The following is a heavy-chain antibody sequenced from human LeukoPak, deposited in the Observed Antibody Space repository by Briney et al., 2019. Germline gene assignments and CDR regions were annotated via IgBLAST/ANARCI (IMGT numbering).Heavy chain of an antibody. D-gene: IGHD2-2*01. Sequence: GRCLSLSCTASGFTPGAYAMSWVREAPGQRLGCVGFIRNKAYGGTTEYAASVKGRFTISRGDSKSIAYLQMNSLKTEDTAVYYCTRDGSTNSPANWFDPWGRGTLVTVSS. CDR1: GFTPGAYA. V-gene: IGHV3-49*04. CDR2: IRNKAYGGTT. J-gene: IGHJ5*02. CDR3: TRDGSTNSPANWFDP.